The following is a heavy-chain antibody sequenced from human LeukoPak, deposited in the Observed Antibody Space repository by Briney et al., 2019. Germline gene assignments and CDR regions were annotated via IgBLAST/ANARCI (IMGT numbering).Heavy chain of an antibody. CDR1: GYTFTSYG. CDR3: ARDAPQWRNAFDF. J-gene: IGHJ3*01. V-gene: IGHV1-18*01. D-gene: IGHD6-19*01. Sequence: GASVKVSCKASGYTFTSYGISWVRQAPGQGLEWMGWISAYNGNTNYAQKLQGRVTMTIDTSTSTAYMELRSLSSDDTAVYYCARDAPQWRNAFDFWGQGTMVTVSS. CDR2: ISAYNGNT.